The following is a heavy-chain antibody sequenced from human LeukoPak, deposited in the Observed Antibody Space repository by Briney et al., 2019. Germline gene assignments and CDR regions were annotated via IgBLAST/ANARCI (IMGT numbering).Heavy chain of an antibody. D-gene: IGHD3-10*01. V-gene: IGHV1-8*01. Sequence: GASVKVSCEASGYTFTKYYIHWVRQAPGQGLEWMGWMNPNSGNTGYAQKFQGRVTMTRNTSISTAYMELSSLRSEDTAVYYCARRTGQATRRMVRGVIVFDYWGQGTLVTVSS. CDR1: GYTFTKYY. CDR2: MNPNSGNT. J-gene: IGHJ4*02. CDR3: ARRTGQATRRMVRGVIVFDY.